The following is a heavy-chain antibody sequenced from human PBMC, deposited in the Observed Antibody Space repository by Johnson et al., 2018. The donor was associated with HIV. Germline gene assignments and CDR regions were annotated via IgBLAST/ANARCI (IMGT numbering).Heavy chain of an antibody. J-gene: IGHJ3*02. CDR3: TSTIDVGPTGRSYDAFDI. Sequence: VQLVESGGGLVQPGGSLKLSCAASGFTFSGSAMHWVRQASGKGLEWVGRIRNKANSYATAYAASVKGRFTISRDDSTNTAYLQMNSLTTDDTAVFYCTSTIDVGPTGRSYDAFDIWGQGTMVNVS. CDR1: GFTFSGSA. CDR2: IRNKANSYAT. D-gene: IGHD3-10*01. V-gene: IGHV3-73*02.